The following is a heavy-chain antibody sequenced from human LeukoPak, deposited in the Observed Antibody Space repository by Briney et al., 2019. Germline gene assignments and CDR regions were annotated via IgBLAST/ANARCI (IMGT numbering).Heavy chain of an antibody. D-gene: IGHD3-22*01. V-gene: IGHV1-8*01. CDR3: ARDGEYYYDSSGSPSSDY. J-gene: IGHJ4*02. CDR1: GYTFTSYD. Sequence: ASVKVSCKASGYTFTSYDINWVRQATGQGLEWMGWMNPNSGNTGYAQKLQGRVTMTRNTSISTAYMELSSLRSEDTAVYYCARDGEYYYDSSGSPSSDYWGQGTLVTVSS. CDR2: MNPNSGNT.